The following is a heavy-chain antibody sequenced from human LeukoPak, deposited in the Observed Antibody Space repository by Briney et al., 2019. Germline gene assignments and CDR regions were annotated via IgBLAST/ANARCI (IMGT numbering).Heavy chain of an antibody. CDR2: INPSGGST. J-gene: IGHJ6*03. CDR3: ARGYAASGTANSYYYYYMDV. Sequence: GASVKVSYKASGYTFTSYYMHWVRQAPGQGLEWMGIINPSGGSTSYAQKFQGRVTITADKSTSTAYMELSSLRSEDTAVYYCARGYAASGTANSYYYYYMDVWGKGTTVTVSS. CDR1: GYTFTSYY. V-gene: IGHV1-46*01. D-gene: IGHD1/OR15-1a*01.